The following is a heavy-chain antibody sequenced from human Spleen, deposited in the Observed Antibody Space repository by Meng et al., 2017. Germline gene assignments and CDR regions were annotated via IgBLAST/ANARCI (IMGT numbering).Heavy chain of an antibody. J-gene: IGHJ4*02. V-gene: IGHV4-59*01. CDR1: GGSISSYY. CDR2: IYYSGST. CDR3: ARARPLDY. Sequence: SETLSLTCTVPGGSISSYYWSWIRQPPGKGLEWIGYIYYSGSTNYNPSLKSRVTISVDTSKNQFSLKLSSVTAADTAVYYCARARPLDYWGQRTLVTVSS.